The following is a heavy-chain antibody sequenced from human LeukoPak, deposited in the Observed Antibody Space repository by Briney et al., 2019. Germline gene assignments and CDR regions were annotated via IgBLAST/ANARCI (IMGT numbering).Heavy chain of an antibody. CDR2: IYYSGST. CDR1: GVSISSSSYY. D-gene: IGHD3-22*01. Sequence: PSETLSLTCTVSGVSISSSSYYWGWIRQPPGKGLEWIGSIYYSGSTYYNPSLKSRVTISVDTSKNQFSLKLTSVTAADTAVYYCARFPEYYYDTSGYYSNRYYFDYWGQGTLVTVSS. V-gene: IGHV4-39*07. J-gene: IGHJ4*02. CDR3: ARFPEYYYDTSGYYSNRYYFDY.